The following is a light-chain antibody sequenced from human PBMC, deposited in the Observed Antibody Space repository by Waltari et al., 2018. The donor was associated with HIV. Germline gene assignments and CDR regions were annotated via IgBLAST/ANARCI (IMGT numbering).Light chain of an antibody. J-gene: IGLJ2*01. Sequence: QSVLTQPPSTSGTPGQRVTISCSGSTSNIGSTTVNWYQTVPGEAPKPLIYSNDQRPSGVPDRFSGSKSDTSASLAISGLQSEDETDYYCASWDDSLNGVVFGGGTKLTAL. CDR1: TSNIGSTT. CDR2: SND. CDR3: ASWDDSLNGVV. V-gene: IGLV1-44*01.